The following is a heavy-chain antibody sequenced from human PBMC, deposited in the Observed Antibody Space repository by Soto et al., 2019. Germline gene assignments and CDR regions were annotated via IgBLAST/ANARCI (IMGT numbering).Heavy chain of an antibody. Sequence: PGGSLRLTCAASGFTFSSYAMSWVRQAPGKGLEWVSAISGSGGSTYYADSVKGRFTISRDNSKNTLYLQMNSLRAEDTAVYYCAKDDLGPAAYYYYGMDVCGQGITVTVSS. V-gene: IGHV3-23*01. CDR3: AKDDLGPAAYYYYGMDV. CDR1: GFTFSSYA. CDR2: ISGSGGST. J-gene: IGHJ6*02.